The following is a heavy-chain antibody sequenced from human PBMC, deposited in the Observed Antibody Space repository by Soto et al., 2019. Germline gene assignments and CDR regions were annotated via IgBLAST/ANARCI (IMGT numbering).Heavy chain of an antibody. CDR3: ARGDRHYSYCCGDCYSANGL. CDR1: GGTFSSYA. Sequence: QVQLVQSGAEVKKPGSSVKVSCKASGGTFSSYAISWVRQAPGQGLEWMGGIIPIFGTANYAQKFQGRVTITADESTSTAYMELSSLRSEDTAVYYCARGDRHYSYCCGDCYSANGLWGRGTLVTVSS. V-gene: IGHV1-69*01. J-gene: IGHJ2*01. CDR2: IIPIFGTA. D-gene: IGHD2-21*02.